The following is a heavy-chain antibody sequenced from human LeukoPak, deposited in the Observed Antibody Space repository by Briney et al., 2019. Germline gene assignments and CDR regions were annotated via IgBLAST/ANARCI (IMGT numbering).Heavy chain of an antibody. V-gene: IGHV1-2*02. CDR1: GYTFTGYY. Sequence: GASVKVSCKASGYTFTGYYMHWVRQAPGQGLEWMGWINPNSGGTNYAQKFQGRVTMTRDTSISTAYMELSRLRSDDTAVYYCARGRWYKRAFGAFDIWGQGTMVTVSS. CDR3: ARGRWYKRAFGAFDI. J-gene: IGHJ3*02. CDR2: INPNSGGT. D-gene: IGHD1-14*01.